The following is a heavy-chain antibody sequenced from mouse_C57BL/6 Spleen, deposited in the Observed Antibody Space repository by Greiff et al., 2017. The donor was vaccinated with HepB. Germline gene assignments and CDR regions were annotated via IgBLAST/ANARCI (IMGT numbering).Heavy chain of an antibody. V-gene: IGHV1-69*01. Sequence: QVQLQQSGAELVMPGASVKLSCKASGYTFTSYWMHWVKQRPGQGLEWIGEIDPSDSYTNYNQKFKGKSTLTVDKSSSTAYMQLSSLTSEDSAVYYCARSLYDGYLRFAYGGQGTLVTVSA. J-gene: IGHJ3*01. CDR2: IDPSDSYT. D-gene: IGHD2-3*01. CDR3: ARSLYDGYLRFAY. CDR1: GYTFTSYW.